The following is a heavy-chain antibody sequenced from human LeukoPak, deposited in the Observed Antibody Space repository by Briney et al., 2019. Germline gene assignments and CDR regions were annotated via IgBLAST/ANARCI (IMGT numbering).Heavy chain of an antibody. D-gene: IGHD3-22*01. CDR2: INPSGGSA. Sequence: ASVKVSCKASGYTFTSYYMHWVRQAPGQGLEWMGIINPSGGSASYAQKFQGRVTMTRDTSTSTVYMELSSLRSEDTAVYYCARLRNMDPKDLTYYYDSSGHGWGQGTLVTVSS. CDR1: GYTFTSYY. CDR3: ARLRNMDPKDLTYYYDSSGHG. V-gene: IGHV1-46*01. J-gene: IGHJ4*02.